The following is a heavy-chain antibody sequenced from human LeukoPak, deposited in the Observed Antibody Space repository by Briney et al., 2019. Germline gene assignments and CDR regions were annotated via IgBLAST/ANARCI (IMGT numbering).Heavy chain of an antibody. Sequence: GGSLRLSCAASGFTFSSYWMSWVRQAPGKGLEWVANIKQDGSEKYYVDSVKGRFTISRDNAKNSLYLQMNSLRAEHTAAYYCARDRHSSGWSSPFDYWGQGNLVTVSS. V-gene: IGHV3-7*01. D-gene: IGHD6-19*01. CDR1: GFTFSSYW. CDR3: ARDRHSSGWSSPFDY. J-gene: IGHJ4*02. CDR2: IKQDGSEK.